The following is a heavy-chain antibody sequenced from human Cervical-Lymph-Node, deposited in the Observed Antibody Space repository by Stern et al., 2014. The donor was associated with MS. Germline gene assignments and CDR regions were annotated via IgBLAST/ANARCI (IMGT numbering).Heavy chain of an antibody. Sequence: EVQLVESGGGLARPGGSLRLSCAASGFTFIDFWMHWVRQVPGKGLVWVSRINNAGSSISYADSVRGRFTISRDSAKNMLYLQMNGLRAEDTATYYCARVAYCGGDCDYYNGMDVWGQGTTVTVSS. J-gene: IGHJ6*02. V-gene: IGHV3-74*02. CDR2: INNAGSSI. CDR1: GFTFIDFW. D-gene: IGHD2-21*02. CDR3: ARVAYCGGDCDYYNGMDV.